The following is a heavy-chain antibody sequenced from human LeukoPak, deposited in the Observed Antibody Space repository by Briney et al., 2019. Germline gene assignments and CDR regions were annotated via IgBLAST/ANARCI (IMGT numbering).Heavy chain of an antibody. V-gene: IGHV4-34*01. J-gene: IGHJ4*02. CDR1: GGSFTNYY. Sequence: PSETLSLTCAVYGGSFTNYYWTWIRQPPGEGLEWLGEINHSGSTKYNPSLESRVAISVDTSKNQFSLKLSSVTAADTAVYYCARKNYDSNDYSFDYWGQGTLVTVSS. D-gene: IGHD3-22*01. CDR2: INHSGST. CDR3: ARKNYDSNDYSFDY.